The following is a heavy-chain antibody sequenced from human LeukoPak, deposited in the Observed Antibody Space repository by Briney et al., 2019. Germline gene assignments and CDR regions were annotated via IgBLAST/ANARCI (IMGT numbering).Heavy chain of an antibody. CDR1: GYTFTSYD. Sequence: ASVKVSCKASGYTFTSYDINWVRQATGQGLERMGWMNPNSGNTGYAQKFQGRVTMTRNTSISTAYMELSSLRSEDTAVYYCARALGYCTNGVCPNHDAFDIWGQGTMVTVSS. J-gene: IGHJ3*02. D-gene: IGHD2-8*01. V-gene: IGHV1-8*01. CDR2: MNPNSGNT. CDR3: ARALGYCTNGVCPNHDAFDI.